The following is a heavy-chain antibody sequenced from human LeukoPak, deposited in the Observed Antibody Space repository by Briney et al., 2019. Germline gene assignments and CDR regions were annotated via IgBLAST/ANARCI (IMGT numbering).Heavy chain of an antibody. V-gene: IGHV3-30*02. Sequence: AGGSLRLSCAASGFTFSSYGMHWVRQAPGKGLEWVAFIRYDGSNKYYADSVKGRFTISRDNSKNTLYLQMNSLRAEDTAVYYCAKDSSLAARHYFDYWGQGTLVTVSS. CDR3: AKDSSLAARHYFDY. J-gene: IGHJ4*02. D-gene: IGHD6-6*01. CDR2: IRYDGSNK. CDR1: GFTFSSYG.